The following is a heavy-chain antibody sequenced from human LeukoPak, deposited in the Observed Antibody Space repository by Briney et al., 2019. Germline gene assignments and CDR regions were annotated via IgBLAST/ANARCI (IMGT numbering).Heavy chain of an antibody. CDR3: ARGGFWSGYYTRYFDY. J-gene: IGHJ4*02. CDR1: GGSFSGYY. V-gene: IGHV4-34*01. Sequence: SETLSLXCAVYGGSFSGYYWSWIRQPPGKGLEWIGEINNSGSTNYNPSLMSRVTISVDTSKNQFSLKLSSVTAADTAGYYCARGGFWSGYYTRYFDYWGQGTLVTVSS. D-gene: IGHD3-3*01. CDR2: INNSGST.